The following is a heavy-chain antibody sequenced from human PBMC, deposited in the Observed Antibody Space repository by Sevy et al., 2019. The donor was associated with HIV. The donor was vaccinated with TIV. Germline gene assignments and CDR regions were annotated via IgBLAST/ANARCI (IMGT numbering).Heavy chain of an antibody. Sequence: SETLSLTCTVSGDSISTSYWTWIRQPPGKGLEWIGYIWYSGRTNYNPSLKSRVTISLDTSKNHFSLKLISVTTADTAVYYCAKMEELLPFVWGQGTLVTVSS. J-gene: IGHJ4*02. CDR2: IWYSGRT. CDR1: GDSISTSY. CDR3: AKMEELLPFV. V-gene: IGHV4-59*01. D-gene: IGHD3-10*01.